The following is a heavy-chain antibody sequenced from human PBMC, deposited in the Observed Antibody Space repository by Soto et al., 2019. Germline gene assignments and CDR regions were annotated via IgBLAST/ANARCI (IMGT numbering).Heavy chain of an antibody. J-gene: IGHJ4*02. V-gene: IGHV2-5*02. CDR3: AHRVLRTVFGLVTTTAIYFDF. CDR1: GFSLTTSGVG. Sequence: QITLNESVPTLVKPTQTLTLTCTFSGFSLTTSGVGVGWIRQSPGKAPEWLALIYWDDDKRYSPSLKSRLTITKDTSKTQVVLTMANLDTADTATYYCAHRVLRTVFGLVTTTAIYFDFWGQGTPVAVSS. CDR2: IYWDDDK. D-gene: IGHD3-3*01.